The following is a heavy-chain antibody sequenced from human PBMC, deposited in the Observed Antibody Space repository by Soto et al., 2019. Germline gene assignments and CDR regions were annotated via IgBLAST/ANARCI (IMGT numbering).Heavy chain of an antibody. CDR3: ARHVSYILTGYHPLSWFDP. CDR1: GGSISSGDYY. Sequence: PSETLSLTCTVSGGSISSGDYYWSWIRQPPGKGLEWIGYIYYSGSTNYNPSLKSRVTISVDTSKNQFSLKLSSVTAAGTAVYYCARHVSYILTGYHPLSWFDPWGQGTLVTVSS. D-gene: IGHD3-9*01. J-gene: IGHJ5*02. CDR2: IYYSGST. V-gene: IGHV4-61*08.